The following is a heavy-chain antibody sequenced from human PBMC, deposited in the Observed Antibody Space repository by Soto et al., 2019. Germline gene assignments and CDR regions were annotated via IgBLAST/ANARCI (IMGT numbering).Heavy chain of an antibody. Sequence: ASVKVSCKASGGTLSSYAISWVRQAPGQGLEWMGGIIPIFGTANYAQKFQGRVTITADESTSTAYMELSSLRSEDTAVYYCARGMVRGVIPGWFGPWGQGTLVTVSS. J-gene: IGHJ5*02. D-gene: IGHD3-10*01. CDR3: ARGMVRGVIPGWFGP. V-gene: IGHV1-69*13. CDR2: IIPIFGTA. CDR1: GGTLSSYA.